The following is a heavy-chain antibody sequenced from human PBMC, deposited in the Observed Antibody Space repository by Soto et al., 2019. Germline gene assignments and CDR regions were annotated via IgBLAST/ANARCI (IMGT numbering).Heavy chain of an antibody. V-gene: IGHV3-66*01. CDR2: IYSGGST. Sequence: PGGALRLSCAASGFTFSSYAMSWVRQAPGKGLEWVSTIYSGGSTYHAESVKGRFTISRDNSKNTLYLQMNSLRVEDTAVYYCARGQTSSSWYDYWGQGTLVTVSS. D-gene: IGHD6-13*01. CDR3: ARGQTSSSWYDY. J-gene: IGHJ4*02. CDR1: GFTFSSYA.